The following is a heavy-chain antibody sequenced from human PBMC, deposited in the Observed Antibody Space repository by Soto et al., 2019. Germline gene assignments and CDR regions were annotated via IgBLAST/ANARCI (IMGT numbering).Heavy chain of an antibody. D-gene: IGHD4-17*01. CDR1: GFTLSESW. V-gene: IGHV3-74*01. CDR3: ARGVNGDSDF. Sequence: EVQLVESGGGLVQPGGSLRLSCAASGFTLSESWMHWVRQAPGKGLVWVSRVSPDGSITTYADFVKGRFIISRDTAKNTLYLQMESLGVDDAAVYYCARGVNGDSDFWGQGTLVTGSS. CDR2: VSPDGSIT. J-gene: IGHJ4*02.